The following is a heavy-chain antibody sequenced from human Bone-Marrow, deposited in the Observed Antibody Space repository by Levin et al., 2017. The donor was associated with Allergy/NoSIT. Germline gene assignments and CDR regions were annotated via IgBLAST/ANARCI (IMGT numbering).Heavy chain of an antibody. CDR1: GFRFTSYW. CDR2: IFPGDSET. V-gene: IGHV5-51*01. CDR3: ARSLSADWNYFDS. D-gene: IGHD1-1*01. J-gene: IGHJ4*02. Sequence: KVSCKGSGFRFTSYWIGWVRQMPGKGLDWMGIIFPGDSETRYSPSFEGRVTISADMSINTAYLHWRSLEASDTAMYYCARSLSADWNYFDSWGQGTLVTVSS.